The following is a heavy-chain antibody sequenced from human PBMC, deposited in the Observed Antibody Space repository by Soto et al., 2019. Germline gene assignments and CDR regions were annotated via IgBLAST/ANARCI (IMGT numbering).Heavy chain of an antibody. D-gene: IGHD5-12*01. V-gene: IGHV4-31*03. CDR1: GGSISSGGYY. CDR2: IYYSGST. Sequence: QVQLQESGPGLVKPSQTLSLTCTVSGGSISSGGYYWSWIRQHPGKGLEWIRYIYYSGSTYYNPSLKSRVTISVDTSKNQFSLKLSSVTAADTAVYYCARAARDIVATRFDPWGQGTLVTVSS. J-gene: IGHJ5*02. CDR3: ARAARDIVATRFDP.